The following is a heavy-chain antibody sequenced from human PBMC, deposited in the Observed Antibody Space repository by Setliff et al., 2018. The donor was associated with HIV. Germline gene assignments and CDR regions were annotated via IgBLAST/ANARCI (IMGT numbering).Heavy chain of an antibody. V-gene: IGHV4-34*01. Sequence: SETLSLTCAVYGGSFSAYDWGWIRQSPGKGLEWVGHINHSRSTFYNPSLKNRVTMSIDTSKNQFSLKLTSVTAADTSVYFCASRLPLSSGSAFAYWGQGTLVTVSS. D-gene: IGHD3-10*01. J-gene: IGHJ4*02. CDR1: GGSFSAYD. CDR2: INHSRST. CDR3: ASRLPLSSGSAFAY.